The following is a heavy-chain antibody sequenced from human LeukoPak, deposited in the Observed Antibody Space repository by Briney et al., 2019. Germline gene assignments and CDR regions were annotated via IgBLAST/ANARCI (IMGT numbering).Heavy chain of an antibody. D-gene: IGHD6-6*01. CDR2: INHSGST. Sequence: ASETLSLTCAVYGGSFSGYYWSWIRQPPGKGLEWIGEINHSGSTNYNPSLKSRVTISVDTSKNQFSLELSSVTAADTAVCYCARKSIAARHFNYWGQGTLVTVSS. J-gene: IGHJ4*02. CDR1: GGSFSGYY. V-gene: IGHV4-34*01. CDR3: ARKSIAARHFNY.